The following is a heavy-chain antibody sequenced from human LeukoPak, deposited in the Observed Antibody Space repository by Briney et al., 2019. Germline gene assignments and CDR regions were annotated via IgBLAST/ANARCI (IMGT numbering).Heavy chain of an antibody. Sequence: GGSLRLSCTASGFTFRSYAMNWVRQALGKGLEWVSVISLNDGSTYYADSVRGRFTISRDNSKNTLFLQMNGLRAEDTAIYYCAKAMTSSTYYFDSWGQGTLLTVSS. J-gene: IGHJ4*02. CDR1: GFTFRSYA. CDR3: AKAMTSSTYYFDS. CDR2: ISLNDGST. V-gene: IGHV3-23*01. D-gene: IGHD3-9*01.